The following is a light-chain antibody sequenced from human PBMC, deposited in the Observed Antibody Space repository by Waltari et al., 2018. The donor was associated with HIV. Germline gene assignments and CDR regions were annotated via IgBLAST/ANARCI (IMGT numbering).Light chain of an antibody. CDR3: GTWDSSLSAGV. CDR2: DNY. J-gene: IGLJ2*01. CDR1: RSTIWHNY. V-gene: IGLV1-51*01. Sequence: QSVLTQPPSVSAAPGQQVTISCSGSRSTIWHNYLSWYQQLPGPAPKLLIYDNYKRPSGIPDRFSGSKSGTSATLGITGLQTGDEADYYCGTWDSSLSAGVFGGGTKLTVL.